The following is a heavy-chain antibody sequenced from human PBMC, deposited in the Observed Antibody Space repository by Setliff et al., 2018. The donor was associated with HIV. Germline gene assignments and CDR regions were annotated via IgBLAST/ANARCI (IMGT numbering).Heavy chain of an antibody. D-gene: IGHD2-8*01. CDR1: AGSISSYY. Sequence: SETLSLTCAVSAGSISSYYWSWIRQPPGKGLEWIGYVFYSGSANYNPSLKSRVTISVDTSKNQFSLTVTSVTAADTAVYYCAREKNGYFDSWGQGTLVTV. J-gene: IGHJ4*02. V-gene: IGHV4-59*01. CDR2: VFYSGSA. CDR3: AREKNGYFDS.